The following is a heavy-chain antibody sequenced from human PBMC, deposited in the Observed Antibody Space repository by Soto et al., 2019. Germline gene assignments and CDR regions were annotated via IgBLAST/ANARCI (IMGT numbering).Heavy chain of an antibody. D-gene: IGHD3-16*01. CDR2: FHSSGST. CDR1: GGSISSYY. Sequence: QVQLQESGPGLVKPSETLSLTCTVSGGSISSYYWCWVRQPAGKGLEWVGRFHSSGSTNYNQSLKSRISMSVDTSKNQFSLKLSSVTAADTAVYYCVGDGGGNDPWGQGIPVTVSS. V-gene: IGHV4-4*07. J-gene: IGHJ5*02. CDR3: VGDGGGNDP.